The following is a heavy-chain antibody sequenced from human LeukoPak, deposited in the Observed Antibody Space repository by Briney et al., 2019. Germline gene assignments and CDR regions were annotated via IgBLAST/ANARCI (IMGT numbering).Heavy chain of an antibody. CDR1: GFTFSHAW. Sequence: GGSLRLSCAASGFTFSHAWINWVRQAPGKGLEWVSSISSSSSYIYYADSVKGRFTISRDNAKNSLYLQMNSLRAEDTAVYYCARVGDYYGSGSYHYFDYWGQGTLVTVSS. CDR2: ISSSSSYI. J-gene: IGHJ4*02. D-gene: IGHD3-10*01. CDR3: ARVGDYYGSGSYHYFDY. V-gene: IGHV3-21*01.